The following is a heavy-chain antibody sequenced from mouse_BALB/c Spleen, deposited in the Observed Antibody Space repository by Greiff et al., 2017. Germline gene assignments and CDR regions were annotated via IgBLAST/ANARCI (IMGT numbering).Heavy chain of an antibody. V-gene: IGHV2-5-1*01. CDR3: AKRGIYYGSRNYRYDEDYAMDY. CDR1: GFSLTSYG. J-gene: IGHJ4*01. Sequence: VQLQQSGPSLVQPSQSLSITCTVSGFSLTSYGVHWVRQSPGKGLEWLGVIWRGGSTDYNAAFMSRLSITKDNSKSQVFFKMNSLQADDTAIYYCAKRGIYYGSRNYRYDEDYAMDYWGQGTSVTVSS. CDR2: IWRGGST. D-gene: IGHD1-1*01.